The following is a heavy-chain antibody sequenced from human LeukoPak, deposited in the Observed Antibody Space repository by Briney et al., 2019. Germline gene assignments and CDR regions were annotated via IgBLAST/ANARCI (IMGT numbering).Heavy chain of an antibody. J-gene: IGHJ4*02. CDR2: TSYTGST. CDR1: GASISSYH. V-gene: IGHV4-59*08. D-gene: IGHD1-1*01. Sequence: SETLSLTCSVSGASISSYHWSWIRQPPGRGLEWLGYTSYTGSTNYNPSLKSRLTISVDTSKNQLSLNLTTVTAADTAVYYCARHEGTWTFDYWGQGALVTVSS. CDR3: ARHEGTWTFDY.